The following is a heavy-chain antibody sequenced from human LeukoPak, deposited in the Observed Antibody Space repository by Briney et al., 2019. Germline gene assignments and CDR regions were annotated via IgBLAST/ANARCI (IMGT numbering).Heavy chain of an antibody. CDR2: INPSGGST. D-gene: IGHD3-22*01. CDR3: ARWGHYDSSGLSDY. J-gene: IGHJ4*02. V-gene: IGHV1-46*01. Sequence: ASVKVSCKASGYTFTSYYMHWVRQAPGQGLEWMGIINPSGGSTSYTQKFQGRVTMTTDTSTSTAYMELRSLRSDDTAVYYCARWGHYDSSGLSDYWGQGTLVTVSS. CDR1: GYTFTSYY.